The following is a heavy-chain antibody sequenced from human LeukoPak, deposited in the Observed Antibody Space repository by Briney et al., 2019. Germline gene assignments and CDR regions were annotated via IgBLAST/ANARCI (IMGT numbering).Heavy chain of an antibody. J-gene: IGHJ4*02. D-gene: IGHD3-10*01. CDR3: ARQAVLLWFGELGPYFDY. Sequence: GGSLRLSCAASGFTFSSYEMNWVRQAPGKGLEWVSYISSSSSTIYYADSVKGRFTISRDNAKNSLYLQMNSLRAEDTAVYYCARQAVLLWFGELGPYFDYWGQGTLVTVSS. V-gene: IGHV3-48*01. CDR1: GFTFSSYE. CDR2: ISSSSSTI.